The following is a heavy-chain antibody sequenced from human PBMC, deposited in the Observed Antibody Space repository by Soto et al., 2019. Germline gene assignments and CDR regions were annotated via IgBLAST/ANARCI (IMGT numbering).Heavy chain of an antibody. CDR3: ARDPVTIVGVTIIPAPFDI. Sequence: PSETLSLTCTVSGASMSSGGHYWNWIRQHPGKGLEWIGYINYSGTTYYNPSLKSRVTISIDASKNQFSLKLRSVTAADAAVYFCARDPVTIVGVTIIPAPFDIWGKGTMVTVS. CDR1: GASMSSGGHY. V-gene: IGHV4-31*03. J-gene: IGHJ3*02. D-gene: IGHD3-3*01. CDR2: INYSGTT.